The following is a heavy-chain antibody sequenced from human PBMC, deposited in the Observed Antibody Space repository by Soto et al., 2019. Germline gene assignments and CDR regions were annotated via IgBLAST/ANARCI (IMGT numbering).Heavy chain of an antibody. J-gene: IGHJ6*03. Sequence: GGSLRLSCAASGFTFSSYAMSWVRQAPGKGLEWVSAISGSGGSTYYADSVKGRFTVSRGNARNSLYLQMNSLRAEDTAVYYCARDLSWGSNWYYYMDVWGKGTTVTVSS. CDR3: ARDLSWGSNWYYYMDV. CDR2: ISGSGGST. D-gene: IGHD7-27*01. CDR1: GFTFSSYA. V-gene: IGHV3-23*01.